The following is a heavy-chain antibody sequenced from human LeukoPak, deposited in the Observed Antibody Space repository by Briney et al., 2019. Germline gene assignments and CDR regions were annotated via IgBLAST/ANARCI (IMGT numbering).Heavy chain of an antibody. CDR1: GGSISSGGYS. CDR2: TYHSGST. V-gene: IGHV4-30-2*01. Sequence: SETLSLTCAVSGGSISSGGYSWSWIRQPPGKGLEWIGYTYHSGSTYYNPSLKSRVTISVDRSKNQFSLKLSSVTAADTAVYYCARVGPYYDSSAHYFDYWGQGTLVTVSS. D-gene: IGHD3-22*01. CDR3: ARVGPYYDSSAHYFDY. J-gene: IGHJ4*02.